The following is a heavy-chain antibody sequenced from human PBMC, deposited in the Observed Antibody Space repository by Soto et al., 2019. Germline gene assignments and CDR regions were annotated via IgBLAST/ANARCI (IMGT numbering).Heavy chain of an antibody. Sequence: PGGSLRLSCVASGFNFGTYAIHWVRQAPGKGLQWVALIAYDGINTYNADSVKGRYTISRDNSKNTLHLQMNSLRPEDTGVYFCARVTPGNNLYYFSGLDVWGQGTSVTVSS. D-gene: IGHD1-1*01. J-gene: IGHJ6*02. CDR1: GFNFGTYA. CDR2: IAYDGINT. CDR3: ARVTPGNNLYYFSGLDV. V-gene: IGHV3-30-3*01.